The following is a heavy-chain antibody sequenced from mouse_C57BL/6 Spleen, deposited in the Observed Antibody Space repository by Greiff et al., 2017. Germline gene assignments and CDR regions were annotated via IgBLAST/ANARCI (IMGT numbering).Heavy chain of an antibody. J-gene: IGHJ3*01. CDR1: GYTFTSYW. Sequence: QVQLQQPGTELVKPGASVKLSCKASGYTFTSYWMHWVKQRPGQGLEWIGNINPSNGGTNYNEKFKSKATLTVAKSSSTAYMQLSSLTSEDSAVYYCARSSFITTVEAYWGQGTLVTVSA. D-gene: IGHD1-1*01. CDR3: ARSSFITTVEAY. CDR2: INPSNGGT. V-gene: IGHV1-53*01.